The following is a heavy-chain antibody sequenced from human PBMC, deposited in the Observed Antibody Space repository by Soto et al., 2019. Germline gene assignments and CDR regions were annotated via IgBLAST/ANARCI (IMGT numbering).Heavy chain of an antibody. Sequence: QVQLVQSGAEVKKPGSSVQVSCKASGGTFRSTSISWVRQAPGQGLEWVGGIIPIFGTANYAQKLQGRVTITADESTSTAYMELSSLRSADPAVYYCARLITMSVGGDYWGQGTLVTVSS. V-gene: IGHV1-69*01. CDR3: ARLITMSVGGDY. D-gene: IGHD3-22*01. J-gene: IGHJ4*02. CDR2: IIPIFGTA. CDR1: GGTFRSTS.